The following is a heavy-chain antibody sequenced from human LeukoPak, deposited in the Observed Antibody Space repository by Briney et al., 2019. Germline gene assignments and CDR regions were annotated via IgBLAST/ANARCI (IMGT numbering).Heavy chain of an antibody. V-gene: IGHV1-24*01. J-gene: IGHJ6*03. D-gene: IGHD1-26*01. Sequence: ASVKVSCKVSGYTLTELSMHWVRQAPGKGLEWMGGFDPEDGETIYAQKFQGRVTMTEDTSTDTAYMKLSSLRSEDTAVYYCATFSANYYYYMDVWGKGTTVTVSS. CDR2: FDPEDGET. CDR3: ATFSANYYYYMDV. CDR1: GYTLTELS.